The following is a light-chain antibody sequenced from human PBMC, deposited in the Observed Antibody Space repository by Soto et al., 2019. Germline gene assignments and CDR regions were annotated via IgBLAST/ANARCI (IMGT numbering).Light chain of an antibody. CDR1: QTININ. CDR3: QQRSSWPPWT. Sequence: EVVMTQSPATLPVSPGERATLSCRASQTININIAWYQQKPGQAPRLLIHGTSTRATGITDRFSGSGSGTDFTLTISSLEPEDFAVYYCQQRSSWPPWTFGQGTKVDI. V-gene: IGKV3-11*01. CDR2: GTS. J-gene: IGKJ1*01.